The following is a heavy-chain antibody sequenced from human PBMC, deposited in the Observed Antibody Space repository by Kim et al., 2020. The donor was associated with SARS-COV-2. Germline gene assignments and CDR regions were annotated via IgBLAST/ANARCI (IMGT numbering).Heavy chain of an antibody. Sequence: GGSLRLSCKASGFIFSDYYMSWIRQAPGKGLESVSYISNRGTTIYYADSVKGRFIISRDNTKNTVYLQMNSLRADDTAVYYCTREVGAIDYWGQGTLVTVSS. CDR2: ISNRGTTI. J-gene: IGHJ4*02. CDR1: GFIFSDYY. V-gene: IGHV3-11*01. D-gene: IGHD1-26*01. CDR3: TREVGAIDY.